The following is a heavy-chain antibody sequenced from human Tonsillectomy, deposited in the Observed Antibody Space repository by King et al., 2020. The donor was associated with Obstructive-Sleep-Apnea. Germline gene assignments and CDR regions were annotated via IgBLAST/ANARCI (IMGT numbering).Heavy chain of an antibody. CDR2: IYLTGST. V-gene: IGHV4-59*08. D-gene: IGHD1-26*01. J-gene: IGHJ3*01. Sequence: VQLQESGPGLVKPSEPLSLTCNVSGGSISSFFWSWIRQPPGKRLEWVGHIYLTGSTNSNPSLKSRIVLSVDTSKHQFSLKLNSVTAADTAIYYCARRTIVGSLGGLDVWGQGTVVIVSS. CDR1: GGSISSFF. CDR3: ARRTIVGSLGGLDV.